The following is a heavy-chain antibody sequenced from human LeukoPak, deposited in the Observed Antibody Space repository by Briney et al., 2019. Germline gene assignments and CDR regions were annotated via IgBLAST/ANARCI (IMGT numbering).Heavy chain of an antibody. CDR3: AKDFSVYNYDSRVLDY. CDR1: GFTFSSYG. D-gene: IGHD3-22*01. CDR2: IRYDGSNK. J-gene: IGHJ4*02. Sequence: GGSLRLSCAASGFTFSSYGMHWVRQAPGKGLEWVAFIRYDGSNKYYADSVKGRFTISRDNSKNTLYLQMNRLRAEDTAVYYCAKDFSVYNYDSRVLDYWGQGTLVTVSS. V-gene: IGHV3-30*02.